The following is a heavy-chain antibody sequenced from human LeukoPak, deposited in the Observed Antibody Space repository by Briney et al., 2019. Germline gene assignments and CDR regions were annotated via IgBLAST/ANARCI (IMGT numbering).Heavy chain of an antibody. Sequence: ASVKVSCKASGFTFTTYYIHWVRRAPGQGLEWMGWINPNSGVTESAQKFQGRVTMTRDTSTSTAYMELSRLRSDDTAEYYCTRDHCSSINCYEYNYYGMDVWGQGTTVTVSS. CDR1: GFTFTTYY. J-gene: IGHJ6*02. CDR2: INPNSGVT. V-gene: IGHV1-2*02. D-gene: IGHD2-2*01. CDR3: TRDHCSSINCYEYNYYGMDV.